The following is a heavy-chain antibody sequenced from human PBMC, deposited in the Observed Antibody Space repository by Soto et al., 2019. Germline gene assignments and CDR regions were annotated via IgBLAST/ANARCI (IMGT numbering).Heavy chain of an antibody. CDR3: GRGGSWEKVDS. D-gene: IGHD1-26*01. J-gene: IGHJ4*02. Sequence: QVQLVQSGAEVKKPGSSVKVSCKASGGTVHNSAIGWVRQAPGQGLEWMGGIIVIFGPAIYAQKFQGRVTITADESTNTAFLDLNSLRSDDTAVYYCGRGGSWEKVDSWGPGTLVTVSS. CDR1: GGTVHNSA. CDR2: IIVIFGPA. V-gene: IGHV1-69*01.